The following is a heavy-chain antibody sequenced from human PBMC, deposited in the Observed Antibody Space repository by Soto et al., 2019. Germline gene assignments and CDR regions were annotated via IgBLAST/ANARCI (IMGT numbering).Heavy chain of an antibody. CDR2: IYRTGST. J-gene: IGHJ4*02. V-gene: IGHV4-4*02. CDR1: GGAFTRNYW. Sequence: PSETRPLTGSVCGGAFTRNYWWTWVRQPPGQGLEWIGEIYRTGSTNYNPSLKSRVTISLDKSENQFSLKVTSLTAAGTAVYYCASRDPGTSVDYWGQGTLVTVSS. CDR3: ASRDPGTSVDY. D-gene: IGHD1-7*01.